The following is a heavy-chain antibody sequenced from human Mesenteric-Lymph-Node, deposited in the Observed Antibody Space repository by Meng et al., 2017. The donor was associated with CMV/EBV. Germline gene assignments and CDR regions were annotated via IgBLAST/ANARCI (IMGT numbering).Heavy chain of an antibody. CDR3: ARDEKRKYYYGSGKRPRWFDP. V-gene: IGHV1-8*01. Sequence: SYDINWVRQATGKGLEWMGWMNPNSGNTGYAQKFQGRVTMTRNTSISTAYMELSSLRSEDTAVYYCARDEKRKYYYGSGKRPRWFDPWGQGTLVTVSS. J-gene: IGHJ5*02. CDR2: MNPNSGNT. D-gene: IGHD3-10*01. CDR1: SYD.